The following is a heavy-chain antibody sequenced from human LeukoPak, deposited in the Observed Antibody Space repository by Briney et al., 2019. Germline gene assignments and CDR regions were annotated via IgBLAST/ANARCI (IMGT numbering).Heavy chain of an antibody. Sequence: GGPLRLPRAASGLTFSSYSMNWVRQAPGKGLEGVSSISSSSNYIYYADSVKGRFTISRDNAKNSLYLQMNSLRAEDTAVYYCARVPHAMVRGVIITEFYFDYWGQGTLVTVSS. CDR2: ISSSSNYI. J-gene: IGHJ4*02. V-gene: IGHV3-21*01. D-gene: IGHD3-10*01. CDR3: ARVPHAMVRGVIITEFYFDY. CDR1: GLTFSSYS.